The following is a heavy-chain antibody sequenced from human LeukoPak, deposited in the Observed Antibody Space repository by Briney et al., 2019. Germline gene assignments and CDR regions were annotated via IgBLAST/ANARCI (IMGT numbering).Heavy chain of an antibody. J-gene: IGHJ4*02. V-gene: IGHV3-48*02. D-gene: IGHD3-22*01. CDR3: ASISDYYDQYF. CDR1: GFTFSSYS. CDR2: ISTSSSTI. Sequence: GGSLTLSCAASGFTFSSYSMNWVRQAPGKGLEWVSYISTSSSTIYYADSVKGRFTISRDNAKNSLYLQMNSLRHEDTAVYYCASISDYYDQYFWGQGTLVTVSS.